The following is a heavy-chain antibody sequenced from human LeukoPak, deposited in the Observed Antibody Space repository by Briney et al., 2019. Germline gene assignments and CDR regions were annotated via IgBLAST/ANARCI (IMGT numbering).Heavy chain of an antibody. J-gene: IGHJ4*02. CDR2: IHSSGNTI. V-gene: IGHV3-48*01. CDR3: ARKFGY. CDR1: GFTFSSYS. Sequence: GGSLRLSCAVSGFTFSSYSMNWVRQAPGKGLEWVSYIHSSGNTIYYADSVKGRFTISRDNANNSLYLQMNSLRAGDTAVYYCARKFGYWGQGTLVTVSS.